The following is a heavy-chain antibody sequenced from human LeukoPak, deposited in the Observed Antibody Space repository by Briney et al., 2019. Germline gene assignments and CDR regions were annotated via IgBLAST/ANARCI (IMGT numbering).Heavy chain of an antibody. V-gene: IGHV4-61*02. CDR2: IYASGST. J-gene: IGHJ4*02. CDR1: GGSISSGSYF. CDR3: ARARLSIVRGITNFDY. D-gene: IGHD3-10*01. Sequence: PSETLSLTCSVSGGSISSGSYFWTWIRKPDGKGLEWIGRIYASGSTNYNPSLKSRVAMSIDTSKNQFSLKLSSVTAADTAVYYCARARLSIVRGITNFDYWGQGTVVTVSS.